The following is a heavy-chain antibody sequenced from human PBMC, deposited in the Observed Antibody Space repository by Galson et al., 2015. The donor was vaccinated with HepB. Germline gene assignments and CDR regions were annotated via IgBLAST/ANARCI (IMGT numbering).Heavy chain of an antibody. J-gene: IGHJ3*02. CDR3: AKDMTEMATIIVGAFDI. Sequence: SLRLSCAASGCTFDDYAMHWVRQAPGKGLEWVSGISWNSGSIGYADSVNGRFTISRDNAKNSLYLQMNSLRTEDTSLYYCAKDMTEMATIIVGAFDIWGQGTMVTVSS. D-gene: IGHD5-24*01. V-gene: IGHV3-9*01. CDR2: ISWNSGSI. CDR1: GCTFDDYA.